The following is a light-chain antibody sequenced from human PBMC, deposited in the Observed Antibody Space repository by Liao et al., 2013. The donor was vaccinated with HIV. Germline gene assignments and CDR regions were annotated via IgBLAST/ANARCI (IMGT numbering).Light chain of an antibody. V-gene: IGLV3-25*02. Sequence: SYVLTQPPSVSVSPGQTARITCSGDALPKQYAYWYQQKPGQAPVLLIYKDSERPSGIPERFSGSNSGNTATLTISVTQAMDEADYYCQAWDSSTGVVFGGGTKLTVL. J-gene: IGLJ2*01. CDR2: KDS. CDR3: QAWDSSTGVV. CDR1: ALPKQY.